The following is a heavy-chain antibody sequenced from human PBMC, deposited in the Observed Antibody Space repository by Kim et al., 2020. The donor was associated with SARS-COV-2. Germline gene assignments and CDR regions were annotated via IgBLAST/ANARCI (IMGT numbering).Heavy chain of an antibody. J-gene: IGHJ4*02. Sequence: FQGRVTMTRDTSTSTVYMELSSLRSEDTAVYYCARGSYDSSGYYYPESDYWGQGTLVTVSS. D-gene: IGHD3-22*01. V-gene: IGHV1-46*01. CDR3: ARGSYDSSGYYYPESDY.